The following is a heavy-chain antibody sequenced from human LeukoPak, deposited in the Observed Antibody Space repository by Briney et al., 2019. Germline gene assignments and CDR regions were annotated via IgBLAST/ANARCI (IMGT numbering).Heavy chain of an antibody. J-gene: IGHJ3*02. CDR2: IRFDGSNK. Sequence: PGGSLRLSCAASGFTFNRYGMHWVRQAPGKGLEWVAFIRFDGSNKCYADSVKGRFTISRDNSKNTLDLQMNSLRAEDTALYYCAKDSPRGVTLNHDAFDIWGQGTMVTVSS. D-gene: IGHD2-21*02. CDR3: AKDSPRGVTLNHDAFDI. V-gene: IGHV3-30*02. CDR1: GFTFNRYG.